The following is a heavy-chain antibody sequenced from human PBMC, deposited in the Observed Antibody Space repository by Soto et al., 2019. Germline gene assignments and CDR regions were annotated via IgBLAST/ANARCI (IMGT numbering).Heavy chain of an antibody. CDR2: IYYSGST. CDR3: ARAFGQQLVRKHYYYYYGMDV. D-gene: IGHD6-13*01. CDR1: GGSISSYY. V-gene: IGHV4-59*01. J-gene: IGHJ6*02. Sequence: SETLSLTCTVSGGSISSYYWSWIRQPPGKGLEWIGYIYYSGSTNYNPSLKSRVTISVDTSKNQFSLKLSSVTAADTAVYYCARAFGQQLVRKHYYYYYGMDVWGQGTTVTVSS.